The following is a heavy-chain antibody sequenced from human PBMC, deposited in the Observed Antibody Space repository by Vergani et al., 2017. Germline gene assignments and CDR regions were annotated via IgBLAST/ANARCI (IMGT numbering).Heavy chain of an antibody. J-gene: IGHJ6*02. CDR2: ISGSGDST. CDR1: GFTFNHYA. CDR3: AKANPHNIGYDYLYYYHAMDV. V-gene: IGHV3-23*01. D-gene: IGHD5-12*01. Sequence: EVQLLESGGDLVQPGGSLRLSCAASGFTFNHYAMNWVRQAPGKGLEWVSGISGSGDSTYYAGSVKGRFTIARDSSKNTLYLQMNSLSTGDTAVYYCAKANPHNIGYDYLYYYHAMDVWGQGTTVTVSS.